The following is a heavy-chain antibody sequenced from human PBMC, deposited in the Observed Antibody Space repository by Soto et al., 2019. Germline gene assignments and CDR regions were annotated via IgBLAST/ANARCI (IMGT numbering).Heavy chain of an antibody. Sequence: PSEPLSLTCTVSGGSISTYYWNWIRQPPGKGLEWIGYIYYSGSTNHTPSLKSRVTMSVDTSKNQFSLNLSSVTAADTAVYYCARLQRGDATSVHWGQGILVTVSS. CDR1: GGSISTYY. D-gene: IGHD2-21*02. CDR3: ARLQRGDATSVH. J-gene: IGHJ4*02. CDR2: IYYSGST. V-gene: IGHV4-59*08.